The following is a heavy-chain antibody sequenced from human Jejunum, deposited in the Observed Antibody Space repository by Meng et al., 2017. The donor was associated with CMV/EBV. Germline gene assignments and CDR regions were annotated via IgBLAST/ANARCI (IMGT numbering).Heavy chain of an antibody. J-gene: IGHJ4*02. D-gene: IGHD1-1*01. CDR3: ARGVGHATNNSLDS. CDR2: VYYSGSA. V-gene: IGHV4-59*11. CDR1: GFTCSDHH. Sequence: SGFTCSDHHMDWIRQPPGKGLEWMGYVYYSGSATYSPSLRSRITISIDTSRNQFSLNLRSVTAADTAMYFCARGVGHATNNSLDSWGQGTRVTVSS.